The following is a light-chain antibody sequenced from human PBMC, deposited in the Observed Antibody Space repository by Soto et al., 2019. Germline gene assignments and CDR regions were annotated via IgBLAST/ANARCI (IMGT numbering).Light chain of an antibody. CDR3: SSYTSSNTFYV. J-gene: IGLJ1*01. CDR1: SSDVGGYNS. Sequence: QSALTQHASVSGSPGQSITISCTGTSSDVGGYNSVSWYQQHPGKAPKLMIYEVTNRPSGVSNRFSGSKSGNTASLTISGLQAEDEADYYCSSYTSSNTFYVFGTGTKVTVL. CDR2: EVT. V-gene: IGLV2-14*01.